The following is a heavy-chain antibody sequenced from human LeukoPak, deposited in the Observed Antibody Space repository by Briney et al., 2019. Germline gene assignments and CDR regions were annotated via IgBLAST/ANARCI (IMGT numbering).Heavy chain of an antibody. V-gene: IGHV3-30*18. D-gene: IGHD3-3*01. CDR1: GFTFSSYG. CDR3: AKSYDFWSGYPNY. Sequence: GGSLRLSCAASGFTFSSYGMHRVRQAPGKGLEWVAVISYDGSNKYYADSVKGRFTISRDNSKNTLYLQMNSLRAEDTAVYYCAKSYDFWSGYPNYWGQGTLVTVSS. J-gene: IGHJ4*02. CDR2: ISYDGSNK.